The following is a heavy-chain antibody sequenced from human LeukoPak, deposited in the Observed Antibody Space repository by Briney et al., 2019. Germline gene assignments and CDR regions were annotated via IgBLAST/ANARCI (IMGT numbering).Heavy chain of an antibody. Sequence: PSQTLSLTCTVSGGSISSGGYYWSWIRQHPGKGLEWIGYIYYSGSTYYNPSLKSRVTISVGTSKNQFSLKLSSVTAADTAVYYCARDRSCSSTSCSLGGWFDPWGQGTLVTVSS. V-gene: IGHV4-31*03. J-gene: IGHJ5*02. CDR1: GGSISSGGYY. CDR2: IYYSGST. CDR3: ARDRSCSSTSCSLGGWFDP. D-gene: IGHD2-2*01.